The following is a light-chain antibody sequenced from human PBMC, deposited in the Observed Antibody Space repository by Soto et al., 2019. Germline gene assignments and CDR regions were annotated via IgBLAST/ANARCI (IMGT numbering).Light chain of an antibody. Sequence: QSALTQPASVSGSPGQSITISCTGTSSDVGGYNYVSWYQQHPGKAPKLMIYEVSNRPSGVSNRFSGSKSGNTASLTISGLQAGGGAYYYCSHIQAAALVWVFGGVTKLTVL. CDR2: EVS. CDR1: SSDVGGYNY. CDR3: SHIQAAALVWV. J-gene: IGLJ3*02. V-gene: IGLV2-14*01.